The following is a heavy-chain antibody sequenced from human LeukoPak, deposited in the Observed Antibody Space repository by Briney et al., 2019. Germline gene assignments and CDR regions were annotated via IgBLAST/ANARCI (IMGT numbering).Heavy chain of an antibody. CDR3: ARDYSSGWCMDV. CDR2: ISSSGSTI. CDR1: GFSFSSHG. Sequence: GGSLRLSCAASGFSFSSHGMSWVRQAPGKGLEWVSYISSSGSTIYYADSVKGRFTISRDNAKNSLYLQMNSLRAEDTAVYYCARDYSSGWCMDVWGKGTTVTISS. J-gene: IGHJ6*03. V-gene: IGHV3-48*04. D-gene: IGHD6-19*01.